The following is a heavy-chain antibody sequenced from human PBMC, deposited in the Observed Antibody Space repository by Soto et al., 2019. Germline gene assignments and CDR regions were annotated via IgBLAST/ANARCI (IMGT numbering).Heavy chain of an antibody. CDR2: INSDGSRA. CDR3: TSGRWPHGTAFDS. Sequence: EVQLVESGGGXVQPGGSLXXXXXXSGFTFSSYWMHWVRQGPGKGLVWVSRINSDGSRATYADSVNGRFTISRDNAKNTLYLQMNSLRGEDTAVYYCTSGRWPHGTAFDSWGQGTLVTVSS. J-gene: IGHJ3*02. V-gene: IGHV3-74*01. D-gene: IGHD2-15*01. CDR1: GFTFSSYW.